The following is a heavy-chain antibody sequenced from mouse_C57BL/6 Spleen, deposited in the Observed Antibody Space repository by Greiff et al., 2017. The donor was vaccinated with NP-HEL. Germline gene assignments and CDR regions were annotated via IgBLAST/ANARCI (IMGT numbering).Heavy chain of an antibody. Sequence: VQLQQPGAELVMPGASVKLSCKASGYTFTSYWMHWVKQRPGQGLEWIGEIDPSDSYTNYNQKFKGKSTLTVDKSSSTAYMQLSSLTSEDSAVYYCARSTRYYAMDYWGQGTSVTVSS. CDR2: IDPSDSYT. V-gene: IGHV1-69*01. J-gene: IGHJ4*01. CDR1: GYTFTSYW. CDR3: ARSTRYYAMDY.